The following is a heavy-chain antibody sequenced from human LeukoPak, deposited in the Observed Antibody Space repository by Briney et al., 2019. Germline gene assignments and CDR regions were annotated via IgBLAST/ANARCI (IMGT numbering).Heavy chain of an antibody. J-gene: IGHJ3*02. CDR1: GYSISSGDY. Sequence: SETLSLTCTVSGYSISSGDYWGWIRQPPGKGLEWIGSIYHSGRTYYNPSLKSRVTISVDTSKNQVSLILTSVTAADTAVYYCARERSSGYVAFDIWGQGTMVTVSS. V-gene: IGHV4-38-2*02. D-gene: IGHD3-22*01. CDR2: IYHSGRT. CDR3: ARERSSGYVAFDI.